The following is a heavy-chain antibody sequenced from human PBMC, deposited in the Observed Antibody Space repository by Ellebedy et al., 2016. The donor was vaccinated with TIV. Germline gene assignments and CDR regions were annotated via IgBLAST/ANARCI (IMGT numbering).Heavy chain of an antibody. J-gene: IGHJ4*02. D-gene: IGHD2-2*01. CDR1: GFTFSSYA. Sequence: GESLKISCAASGFTFSSYAMSCVRPAPGKALEWVSAISGSGDSTYYADSVKGRFTITRDNSKNTPYLQMNSLRAEDTAVYYCAKAIVVVPPCFDYWGQGTLVTVSS. CDR2: ISGSGDST. V-gene: IGHV3-23*01. CDR3: AKAIVVVPPCFDY.